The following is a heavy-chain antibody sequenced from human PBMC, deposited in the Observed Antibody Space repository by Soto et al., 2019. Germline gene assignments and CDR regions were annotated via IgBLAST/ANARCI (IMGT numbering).Heavy chain of an antibody. CDR3: TRVDYGGNSGSPYFDY. V-gene: IGHV1-46*01. J-gene: IGHJ4*02. CDR1: GYTFTMYY. D-gene: IGHD4-17*01. Sequence: SVKVSCKASGYTFTMYYMHWVGQAGGQGREWMGMINPSGGSTSYAQKFQGRVTMTRDTSTSTVYMELSSLRSEDTAVYYCTRVDYGGNSGSPYFDYWGQGTLVTVSS. CDR2: INPSGGST.